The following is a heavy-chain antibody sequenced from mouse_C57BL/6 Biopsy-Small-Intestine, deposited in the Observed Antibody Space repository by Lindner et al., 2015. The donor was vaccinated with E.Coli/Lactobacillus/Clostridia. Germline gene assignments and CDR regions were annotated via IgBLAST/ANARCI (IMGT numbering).Heavy chain of an antibody. CDR3: NRVLRTYAMDY. D-gene: IGHD1-1*01. J-gene: IGHJ4*01. V-gene: IGHV14-1*01. Sequence: VQLQESGAELVRPGASVKLSCTASGFNIKDYYMHWVKQRPEQGLEWIGRIDPEDGDTEYAPKFQGKATMTADTSSNTAYLQLSSLTSEDTAVYYCNRVLRTYAMDYWGQGTSVTVSS. CDR1: GFNIKDYY. CDR2: IDPEDGDT.